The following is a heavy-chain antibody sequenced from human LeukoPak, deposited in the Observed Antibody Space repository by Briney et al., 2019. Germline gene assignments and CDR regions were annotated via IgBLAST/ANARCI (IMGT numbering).Heavy chain of an antibody. D-gene: IGHD6-13*01. Sequence: PGGSLRLSCAVSGFTVSSNFLNWVRQAPGKGLEWVSVLYSGGTTFYADSVKGRFTISRDNAMNTLYLQMKSLRLDDTAVYYCASPSPGGGAAGLFDYWGQGALVTVSS. CDR1: GFTVSSNF. CDR2: LYSGGTT. CDR3: ASPSPGGGAAGLFDY. J-gene: IGHJ4*02. V-gene: IGHV3-53*05.